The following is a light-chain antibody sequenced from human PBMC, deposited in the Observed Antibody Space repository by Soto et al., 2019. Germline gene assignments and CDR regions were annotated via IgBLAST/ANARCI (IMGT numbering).Light chain of an antibody. J-gene: IGKJ2*01. CDR2: DAY. CDR3: QQYGSSPRT. CDR1: QGVGST. V-gene: IGKV3-20*01. Sequence: ELVLTQSPATLSVSPGESATLSCRASQGVGSTLAWYQQKPGRAPRLLIYDAYIRATGIPARFSGAGSGTEFTLTISRLEPEDFAVYYCQQYGSSPRTFGQGTKLEIK.